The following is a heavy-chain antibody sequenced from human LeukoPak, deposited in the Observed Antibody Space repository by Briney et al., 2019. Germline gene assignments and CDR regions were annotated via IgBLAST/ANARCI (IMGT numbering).Heavy chain of an antibody. J-gene: IGHJ4*02. CDR1: GFTFDDYA. D-gene: IGHD4-17*01. V-gene: IGHV3-9*01. Sequence: PAGGSLRLSCAASGFTFDDYAMHWVRQAPGKGLEWVSGISWNSGSIGYADSVKGRFTISRDNAKNSLYLQMNSLRPEDTALYHCARATVPGTFADWGQGTQVTVTS. CDR2: ISWNSGSI. CDR3: ARATVPGTFAD.